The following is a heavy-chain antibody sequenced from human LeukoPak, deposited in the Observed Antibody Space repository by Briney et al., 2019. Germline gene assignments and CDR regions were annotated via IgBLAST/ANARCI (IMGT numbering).Heavy chain of an antibody. V-gene: IGHV3-33*01. D-gene: IGHD3-22*01. CDR1: GFTFSSYG. Sequence: GRSLRPSCAASGFTFSSYGMHWVRQAPGKGLEWVAVIWYDGSNKYYADSVKGRFTISRDNSKNTLYLQMNSLRAEDTAVYYCARSEAAVVAAYYFDYWGQGTLVTVSS. CDR2: IWYDGSNK. J-gene: IGHJ4*02. CDR3: ARSEAAVVAAYYFDY.